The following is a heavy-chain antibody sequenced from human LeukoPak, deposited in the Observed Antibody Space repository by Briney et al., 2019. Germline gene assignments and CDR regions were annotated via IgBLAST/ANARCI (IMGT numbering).Heavy chain of an antibody. Sequence: GRSLRLSCAASGFTFSSYEMNWVRQAPGKGLEWVSAINYSGGSTYYADSVRGRFTISRDNSKNTLYLQMNSLRAEDTAVYYCAKDLYGDYRGDYWGQGTLVTVSS. CDR2: INYSGGST. CDR3: AKDLYGDYRGDY. CDR1: GFTFSSYE. D-gene: IGHD4-17*01. V-gene: IGHV3-23*01. J-gene: IGHJ4*02.